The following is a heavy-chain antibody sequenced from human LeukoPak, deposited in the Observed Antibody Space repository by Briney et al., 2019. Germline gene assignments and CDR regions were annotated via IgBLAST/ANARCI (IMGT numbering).Heavy chain of an antibody. V-gene: IGHV3-23*01. CDR2: ISGSGGST. CDR3: AKQGGSWKNWFDP. Sequence: GESLKISCKGSGFTFSSYAMSWVRQAPGKGLEWVSAISGSGGSTYYADSVKGRFTISRDNSKNTLYLQMNSLRAEDTAVYYCAKQGGSWKNWFDPWGQGTLVTVSS. D-gene: IGHD3-10*01. CDR1: GFTFSSYA. J-gene: IGHJ5*02.